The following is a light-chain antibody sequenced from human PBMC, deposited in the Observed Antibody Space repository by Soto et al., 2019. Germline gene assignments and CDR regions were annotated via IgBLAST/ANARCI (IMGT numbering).Light chain of an antibody. CDR2: GAS. J-gene: IGKJ1*01. Sequence: EIVMTQSPATLSVSPGERATLSGRSSQSVSSNLAWYQHKPGQAPRLLIYGASTRATGIPARFSGSGSGTEFTLTISSLQSEDVAVYKCQQYNNGRPKWTFGQGTKVDI. V-gene: IGKV3-15*01. CDR1: QSVSSN. CDR3: QQYNNGRPKWT.